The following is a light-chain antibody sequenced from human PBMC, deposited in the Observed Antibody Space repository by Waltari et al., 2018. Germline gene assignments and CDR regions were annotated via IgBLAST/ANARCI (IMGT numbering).Light chain of an antibody. Sequence: QSALTQPRSVSGSPGQSVTIPRPGTSSDVGGSNYVSWYQQHPGKAPKLMIYDVSKRPSGVPDRFSGSKSGNTASLTISGLQAEDEADYYCCSYAGSYTWVFGGGTKLTVL. V-gene: IGLV2-11*02. J-gene: IGLJ3*02. CDR2: DVS. CDR3: CSYAGSYTWV. CDR1: SSDVGGSNY.